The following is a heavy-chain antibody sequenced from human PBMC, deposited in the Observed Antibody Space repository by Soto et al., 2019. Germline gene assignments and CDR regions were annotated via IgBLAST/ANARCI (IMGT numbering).Heavy chain of an antibody. CDR3: TTGWLPDYYDSSGHDIDFDY. CDR2: IKSKTDGGTT. D-gene: IGHD3-22*01. CDR1: GFTFSNAW. V-gene: IGHV3-15*07. Sequence: GGSLRLSCAASGFTFSNAWMNWVRQAPGKGLEWVGRIKSKTDGGTTDYAAPVKGRFTISRDDSKNTLYLQMNSLKTEDTAVYYCTTGWLPDYYDSSGHDIDFDYWGQGTLVTVSS. J-gene: IGHJ4*02.